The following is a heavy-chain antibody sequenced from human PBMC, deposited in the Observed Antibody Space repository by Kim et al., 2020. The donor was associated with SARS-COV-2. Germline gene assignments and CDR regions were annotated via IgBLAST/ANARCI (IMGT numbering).Heavy chain of an antibody. CDR2: IIPIFGTA. CDR1: GGTFSSYA. Sequence: SVKDSCKASGGTFSSYAISWVRQAPGQGLEWMGGIIPIFGTANYAQKFQGRVTIAADESTSTAYMELSSLRSEDTAVYYCAREGDDYGDNWGQGTLVTVSS. V-gene: IGHV1-69*13. D-gene: IGHD3-16*01. CDR3: AREGDDYGDN. J-gene: IGHJ4*02.